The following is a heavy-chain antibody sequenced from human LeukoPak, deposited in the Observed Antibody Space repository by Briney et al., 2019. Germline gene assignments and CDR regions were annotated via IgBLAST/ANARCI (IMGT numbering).Heavy chain of an antibody. D-gene: IGHD3-22*01. CDR1: GFTFSNYW. J-gene: IGHJ3*02. Sequence: GGSLRLSCAASGFTFSNYWMYWVRQAPGKGLVWVSRINSDGSSTSYADSVKGRFTISRDNAKNTLYLQMNSLRAEDAAVYYCARVQWFFAFDIWGQGTMVTVSS. V-gene: IGHV3-74*01. CDR2: INSDGSST. CDR3: ARVQWFFAFDI.